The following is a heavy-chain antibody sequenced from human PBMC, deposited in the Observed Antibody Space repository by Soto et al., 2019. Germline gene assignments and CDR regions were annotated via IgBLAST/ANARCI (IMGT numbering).Heavy chain of an antibody. Sequence: SETLSLTCAVSGGSFTSNNWWTWVRQPPGQGLEWIGEIYRTGSTNSNPSLKSRVTISLDKSENQFSLKETSLTAADTAVYYCASRDPGTSVDYWGQGTLVTVSS. CDR2: IYRTGST. J-gene: IGHJ4*02. D-gene: IGHD1-7*01. CDR1: GGSFTSNNW. V-gene: IGHV4-4*02. CDR3: ASRDPGTSVDY.